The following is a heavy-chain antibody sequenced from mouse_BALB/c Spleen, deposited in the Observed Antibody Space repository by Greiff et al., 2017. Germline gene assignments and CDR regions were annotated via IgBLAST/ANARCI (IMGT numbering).Heavy chain of an antibody. D-gene: IGHD2-14*01. V-gene: IGHV3-2*02. CDR2: ISYSGST. Sequence: DVHLVESGPGLVKPSQSLSLTCTVTGYSITSDYAWNWIRQFPGNKLEWMGYISYSGSTSYNPSLKSRISITRDTSKNQFFLQLNSVTTEDTATYYCAIYYRYPFDYWGQGTTLTVSS. J-gene: IGHJ2*01. CDR3: AIYYRYPFDY. CDR1: GYSITSDYA.